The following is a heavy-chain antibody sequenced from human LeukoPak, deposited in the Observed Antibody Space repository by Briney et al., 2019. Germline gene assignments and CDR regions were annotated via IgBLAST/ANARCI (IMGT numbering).Heavy chain of an antibody. Sequence: QPGGSLLLSCAASGFTFSSYAMAWGRQAPGKGVEWGSTISGSGDSTYEGDAGKGGFTMSRDNSKNTLYLQMNSLRAEDTAIYYCAKGDYDFWSASSHFDYWGQGTLVTVSS. CDR3: AKGDYDFWSASSHFDY. D-gene: IGHD3-3*01. V-gene: IGHV3-23*01. J-gene: IGHJ4*02. CDR2: ISGSGDST. CDR1: GFTFSSYA.